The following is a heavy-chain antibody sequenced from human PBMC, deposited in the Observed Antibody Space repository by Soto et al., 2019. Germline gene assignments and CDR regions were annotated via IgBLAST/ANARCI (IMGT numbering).Heavy chain of an antibody. CDR3: ARVLRFARDGSYYYYGMHV. V-gene: IGHV4-39*01. CDR1: GGSIISSSYY. J-gene: IGHJ6*02. CDR2: IYYSGST. Sequence: AETLSLSCTVSGGSIISSSYYWGWIRQPPGKGLEWIGSIYYSGSTYYNPSLKSRVTISVDTSKHQFSLKLSSVTAADTAVYDCARVLRFARDGSYYYYGMHVWGQGTTVTVSS. D-gene: IGHD3-3*01.